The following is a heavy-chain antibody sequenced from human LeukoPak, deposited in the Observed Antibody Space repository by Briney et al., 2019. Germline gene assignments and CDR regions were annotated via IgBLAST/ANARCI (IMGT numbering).Heavy chain of an antibody. CDR3: ATGVLNEKSGYRHLDN. CDR1: GFTFSSQW. CDR2: IKQDGSER. J-gene: IGHJ4*02. V-gene: IGHV3-7*01. Sequence: PGGSLRLSCVASGFTFSSQWMSWVRQAPGKGLEWVAKIKQDGSERKYVGSVEGRFTISRDNAKNSLYLEMGSLRAEDTAVYYCATGVLNEKSGYRHLDNWGQGTLVTVSS. D-gene: IGHD1-1*01.